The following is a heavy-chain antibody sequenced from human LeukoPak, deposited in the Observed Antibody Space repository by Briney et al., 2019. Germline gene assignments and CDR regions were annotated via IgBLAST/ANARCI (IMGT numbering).Heavy chain of an antibody. J-gene: IGHJ4*02. Sequence: GGSLRLSCVASGFAFNEQYMDWVRQAPGKGLEWIGRSRNKAHRYTTEYVASLKGRFTISRDDSRNSFFLQMNSLKTEDTALYYCARVPSYSGFYFFDLWGQGTLVTVSS. CDR2: SRNKAHRYTT. CDR3: ARVPSYSGFYFFDL. D-gene: IGHD1-26*01. V-gene: IGHV3-72*01. CDR1: GFAFNEQY.